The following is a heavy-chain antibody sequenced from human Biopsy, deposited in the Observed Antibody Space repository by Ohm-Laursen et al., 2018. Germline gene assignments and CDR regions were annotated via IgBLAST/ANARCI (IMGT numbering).Heavy chain of an antibody. V-gene: IGHV1-46*01. CDR1: GYNFGNYY. D-gene: IGHD2-21*01. CDR3: ARESPLRLGVCGAIRCFKEVFGMDV. Sequence: ASVKVSCKASGYNFGNYYINWVRKVPGQGLEWLGVVNPVAEATMYAQKFQDRITLTRDASTDTVYMDLTSLTSEDTAVYYCARESPLRLGVCGAIRCFKEVFGMDVWGQGTTVIVSS. CDR2: VNPVAEAT. J-gene: IGHJ6*02.